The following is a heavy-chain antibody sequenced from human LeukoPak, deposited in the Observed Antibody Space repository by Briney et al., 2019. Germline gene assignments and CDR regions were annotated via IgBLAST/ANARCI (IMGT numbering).Heavy chain of an antibody. Sequence: VASVKVSCKASGYTFTSYGISWVRQAPGQGLEWMGWINAYNGNTNYEQKLQGRVTMTTDTSTSTAYMELRSLRSDDTAVYYCARVVPRAPLDYWGQGTLVTVSS. CDR2: INAYNGNT. J-gene: IGHJ4*02. CDR3: ARVVPRAPLDY. V-gene: IGHV1-18*01. CDR1: GYTFTSYG. D-gene: IGHD2-2*01.